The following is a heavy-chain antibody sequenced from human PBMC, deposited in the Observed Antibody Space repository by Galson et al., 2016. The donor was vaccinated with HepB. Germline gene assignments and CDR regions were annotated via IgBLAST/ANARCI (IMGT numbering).Heavy chain of an antibody. V-gene: IGHV3-43D*04. Sequence: SLRLSCAASGFTFDDYAMHWVRQAPGKGLEWVSLISWDGTSAYYADSVKGRFTISRDNTKNSLYLQMNSLRAEDTALYYCAKGKLLWFGELLQDDSFDFWGQGTMVTVSS. CDR3: AKGKLLWFGELLQDDSFDF. CDR1: GFTFDDYA. J-gene: IGHJ3*01. CDR2: ISWDGTSA. D-gene: IGHD3-10*01.